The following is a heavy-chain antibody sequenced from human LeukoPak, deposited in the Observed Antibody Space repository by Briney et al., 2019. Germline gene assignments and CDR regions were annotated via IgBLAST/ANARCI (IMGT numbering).Heavy chain of an antibody. CDR1: GLSFGNYW. CDR3: ARIAARPTYYYYYYYMDV. Sequence: GGSLRLSCVASGLSFGNYWMDWVRQAPGKGLEWVGNIKQDGSEKYYVDSVKGRFTISRDNAKNSLYLQMNSLRAEDTAVYYCARIAARPTYYYYYYYMDVWGKGTTVTVSS. CDR2: IKQDGSEK. D-gene: IGHD6-6*01. V-gene: IGHV3-7*01. J-gene: IGHJ6*03.